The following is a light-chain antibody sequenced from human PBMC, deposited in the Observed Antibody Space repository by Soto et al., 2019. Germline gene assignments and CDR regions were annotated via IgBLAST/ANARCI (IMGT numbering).Light chain of an antibody. J-gene: IGKJ2*01. V-gene: IGKV1-5*01. CDR3: QQDNTYSHT. CDR2: YAA. Sequence: EILMTQFPSTLSSSVGDRVTISCRASQSVGSWLAWYQQHAGKPPNVLIYYAATLTSGVPSRFTGSGCRKDFTLIISSQQHDDFVNYYRQQDNTYSHTFGRGTKLEIK. CDR1: QSVGSW.